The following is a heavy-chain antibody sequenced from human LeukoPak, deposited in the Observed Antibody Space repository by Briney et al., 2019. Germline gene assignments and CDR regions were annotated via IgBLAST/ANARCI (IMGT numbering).Heavy chain of an antibody. CDR1: GGSISSYY. Sequence: PSETLSLTCTVSGGSISSYYWSWIRQPAGKGLEWIGRIYTSGSTNYNPSLKSRVTMSVDTSKNQFSLKLSSVTAADTAVYYCARATMVRGVIRFDSWGQGTLVTVSS. V-gene: IGHV4-4*07. CDR2: IYTSGST. J-gene: IGHJ5*01. D-gene: IGHD3-10*01. CDR3: ARATMVRGVIRFDS.